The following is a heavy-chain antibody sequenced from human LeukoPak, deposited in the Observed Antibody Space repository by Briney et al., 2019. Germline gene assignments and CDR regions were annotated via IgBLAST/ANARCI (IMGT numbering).Heavy chain of an antibody. J-gene: IGHJ6*03. Sequence: SQTLSLNCTVSGGSISSGSYYWSWIRQPAGKGLEWIGHIYTSGRTNNNPSLNSRVTISVDRSKNEFSLKLRSVTAADTAGYYGARGGSGTTGGLFSHYYYYYYMDVWGKGTTVTVSS. D-gene: IGHD1-7*01. CDR1: GGSISSGSYY. CDR2: IYTSGRT. CDR3: ARGGSGTTGGLFSHYYYYYYMDV. V-gene: IGHV4-61*09.